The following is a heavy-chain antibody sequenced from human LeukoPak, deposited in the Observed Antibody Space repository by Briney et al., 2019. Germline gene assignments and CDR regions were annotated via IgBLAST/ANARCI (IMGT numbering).Heavy chain of an antibody. CDR3: AIAPSDYYDSSGYWGFDY. V-gene: IGHV1-24*01. Sequence: ASVKVSCKVSGYTLTELSMHWVRQAPGKGPEWMGGFDPEDGETIYAQKFQGRVTMTEDTSTDTAYMELSSLRSEDTAVYYCAIAPSDYYDSSGYWGFDYWGQGTLVTVSS. CDR1: GYTLTELS. CDR2: FDPEDGET. J-gene: IGHJ4*02. D-gene: IGHD3-22*01.